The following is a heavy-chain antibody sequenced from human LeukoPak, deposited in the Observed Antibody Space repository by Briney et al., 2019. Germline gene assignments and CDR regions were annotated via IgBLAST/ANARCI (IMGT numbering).Heavy chain of an antibody. CDR2: TYYRSKLYN. CDR3: ARGRITIFGVVILWFDT. J-gene: IGHJ5*02. D-gene: IGHD3-3*01. CDR1: GDIVSSNSAA. Sequence: PSQTLSLTCAISGDIVSSNSAAWNWIRQSPSRGLEWLGRTYYRSKLYNDYAVSVKSRITITPDTSKNQFSLQLNSVTPEDTAVYYCARGRITIFGVVILWFDTWGQGTLVTVSS. V-gene: IGHV6-1*01.